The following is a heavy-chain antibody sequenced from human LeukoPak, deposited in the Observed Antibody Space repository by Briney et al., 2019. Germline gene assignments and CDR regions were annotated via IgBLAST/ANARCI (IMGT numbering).Heavy chain of an antibody. Sequence: ASVKVSCKASGYTFNSYSITWVRQAPGQGPEWMGWINTYSGNTNYAQKLQGRVTMTTDTSTSTAYMELRSLRSDDTAVYYCARAKGIVVVPAARSSYNWFDPWGQGTLVTVSS. CDR2: INTYSGNT. CDR1: GYTFNSYS. J-gene: IGHJ5*02. D-gene: IGHD2-2*01. CDR3: ARAKGIVVVPAARSSYNWFDP. V-gene: IGHV1-18*01.